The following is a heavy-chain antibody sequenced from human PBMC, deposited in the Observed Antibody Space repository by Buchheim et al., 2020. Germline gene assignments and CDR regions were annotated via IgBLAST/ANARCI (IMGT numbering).Heavy chain of an antibody. D-gene: IGHD2-15*01. V-gene: IGHV1-3*01. CDR2: INAGNGNT. J-gene: IGHJ4*02. Sequence: QVQLVQSGAEVKKPGASVKVSCKASGYTFTSYAMHWVRQAPGQRLEWMGWINAGNGNTKYSQKFQGRVTITRDTSASTAYMELSSPRSEDTAVYYCARDECSGGSCYLSFDYWGQGTL. CDR1: GYTFTSYA. CDR3: ARDECSGGSCYLSFDY.